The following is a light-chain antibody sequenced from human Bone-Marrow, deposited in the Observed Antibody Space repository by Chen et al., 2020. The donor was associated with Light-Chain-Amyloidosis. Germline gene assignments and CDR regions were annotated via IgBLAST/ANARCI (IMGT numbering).Light chain of an antibody. CDR2: SNN. J-gene: IGLJ1*01. CDR3: AAWDDSLNGRYV. V-gene: IGLV1-44*01. Sequence: QSVLTQPTSASGTPGQRVTISCSGSSSNIGSNTVNWYQQLPGTAPKLLIYSNNQRPSGVPDRFSGSKSGTSASLAISGLQSADEADYYCAAWDDSLNGRYVFGTGTKVTVL. CDR1: SSNIGSNT.